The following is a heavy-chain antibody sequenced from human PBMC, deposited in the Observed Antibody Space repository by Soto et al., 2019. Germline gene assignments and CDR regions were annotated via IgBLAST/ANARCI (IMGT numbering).Heavy chain of an antibody. Sequence: GASVKVSCKASGYTFTSYGISWVRQAPGQGLEWMGWISAYNGNTNYAQKLQGRVTMTTDTSTSTAYMEPRSLRSDDTAVYYCARVLVVAATPDYFDYWGQGTLVTVSS. D-gene: IGHD2-15*01. J-gene: IGHJ4*02. V-gene: IGHV1-18*01. CDR1: GYTFTSYG. CDR3: ARVLVVAATPDYFDY. CDR2: ISAYNGNT.